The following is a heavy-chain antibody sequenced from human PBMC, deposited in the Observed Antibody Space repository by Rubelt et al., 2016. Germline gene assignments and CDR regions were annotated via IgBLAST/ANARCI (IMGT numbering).Heavy chain of an antibody. Sequence: SGGSISSYYWSWIRQPPGKGLEWIGEINHSGSTNYNPSLKSRVTISVDTSKNQFSLKLSSVTAADTAVYYCARPSHILMQHRSMDVWGQGTTVTVSS. CDR1: GGSISSYY. D-gene: IGHD2-15*01. V-gene: IGHV4-34*01. J-gene: IGHJ6*02. CDR2: INHSGST. CDR3: ARPSHILMQHRSMDV.